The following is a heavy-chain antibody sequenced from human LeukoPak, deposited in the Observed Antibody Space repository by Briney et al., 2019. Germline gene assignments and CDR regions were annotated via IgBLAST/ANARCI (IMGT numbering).Heavy chain of an antibody. CDR3: ASGGERVTIYYYYMDV. J-gene: IGHJ6*03. CDR2: IRYDGSNK. CDR1: GFTFSDYY. V-gene: IGHV3-30*02. Sequence: PGGSLRLSCAASGFTFSDYYMSWIRQAPGKGLEWVAFIRYDGSNKYYADSVKGRFTISRDNSKNTLYLQMNSLRAEDTAVYYCASGGERVTIYYYYMDVWGKGTTVTVSS. D-gene: IGHD4-17*01.